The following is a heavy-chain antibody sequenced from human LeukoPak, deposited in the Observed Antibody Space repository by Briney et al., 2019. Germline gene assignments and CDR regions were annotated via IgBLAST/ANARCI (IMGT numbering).Heavy chain of an antibody. J-gene: IGHJ4*02. CDR3: ARDRAGTGYCSGGSCYSAGY. CDR1: GGTFSSYA. V-gene: IGHV1-69*01. Sequence: SVKVSCKASGGTFSSYAISWVRQAPGQGLEWMGEIIPIFGTANYAQKFQGRVTITADESTSTAYMELSSLRSEDTAVYYCARDRAGTGYCSGGSCYSAGYWGQGTLVTVSS. CDR2: IIPIFGTA. D-gene: IGHD2-15*01.